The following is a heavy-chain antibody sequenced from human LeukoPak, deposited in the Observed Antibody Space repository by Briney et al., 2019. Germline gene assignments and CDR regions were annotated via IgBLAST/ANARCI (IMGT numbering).Heavy chain of an antibody. CDR3: AKSYYYGSGSQRNYYFDY. V-gene: IGHV3-33*06. CDR1: GFTFSSYG. Sequence: GGSLRLSCAASGFTFSSYGMHWVRQAPGKGLEWVAVMWYDGSNKYYADSVKGRFTISRDNSKNTLYLQMNSLRAEDTAVYYCAKSYYYGSGSQRNYYFDYWGQGTLVTVSS. J-gene: IGHJ4*02. D-gene: IGHD3-10*01. CDR2: MWYDGSNK.